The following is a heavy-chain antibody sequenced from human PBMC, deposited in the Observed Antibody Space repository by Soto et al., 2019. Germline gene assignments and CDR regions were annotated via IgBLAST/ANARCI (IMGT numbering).Heavy chain of an antibody. V-gene: IGHV4-4*07. J-gene: IGHJ6*02. CDR3: ARDGSDSYGLDV. D-gene: IGHD6-25*01. Sequence: SETLSLTCTVSGGSISSYYWSWIRQPAGKGLEWIGRLYNSGNTNYNPSLKSRVIMSAETSKNQFSLKLSSVTAADTAVYYCARDGSDSYGLDVWGQGTTVTVYS. CDR1: GGSISSYY. CDR2: LYNSGNT.